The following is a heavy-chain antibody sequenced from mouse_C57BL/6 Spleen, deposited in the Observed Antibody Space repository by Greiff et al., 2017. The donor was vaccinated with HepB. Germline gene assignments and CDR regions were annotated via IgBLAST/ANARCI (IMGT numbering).Heavy chain of an antibody. CDR2: INPSSGYT. D-gene: IGHD2-4*01. CDR3: AIIYYDYAYYAMDY. Sequence: QVHVKQSGAELAKPGASVKLSCKASGYTFTSYWMHWVKQRPGQGLEWIGYINPSSGYTKYNQKFKDKATLTADKSSSTAYMQLSSLTYEDSAVYYCAIIYYDYAYYAMDYWGQGTSVTVSS. J-gene: IGHJ4*01. CDR1: GYTFTSYW. V-gene: IGHV1-7*01.